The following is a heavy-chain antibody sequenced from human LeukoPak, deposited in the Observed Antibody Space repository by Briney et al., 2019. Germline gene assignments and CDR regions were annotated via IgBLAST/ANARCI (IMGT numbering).Heavy chain of an antibody. CDR3: AREAGIAAAGSYYYYYMDV. J-gene: IGHJ6*03. CDR2: ISSSGSTI. V-gene: IGHV3-11*01. D-gene: IGHD6-13*01. Sequence: RGALRLSSAASGFTFSDYYMSWIRQAPGKGLGWVSYISSSGSTIYYADSVKGRFTISRDNAKNSLYLQMNSLRAEDTAVYYCAREAGIAAAGSYYYYYMDVWGKGTTVTISS. CDR1: GFTFSDYY.